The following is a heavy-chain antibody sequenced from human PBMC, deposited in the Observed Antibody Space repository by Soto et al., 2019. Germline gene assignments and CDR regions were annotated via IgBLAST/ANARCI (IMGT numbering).Heavy chain of an antibody. Sequence: EEQLLESGGGLVQPGWSLRLSCAASGFTFSSYAMSWVRQAPGKGLEWVSAISGSGGSTYYADSVKGRFTISRDNSKNTLYLQMNSLRAEDTAVYYCAKANMVRDPLDYWGQGTLVTVSS. J-gene: IGHJ4*02. V-gene: IGHV3-23*01. CDR2: ISGSGGST. CDR3: AKANMVRDPLDY. D-gene: IGHD3-10*01. CDR1: GFTFSSYA.